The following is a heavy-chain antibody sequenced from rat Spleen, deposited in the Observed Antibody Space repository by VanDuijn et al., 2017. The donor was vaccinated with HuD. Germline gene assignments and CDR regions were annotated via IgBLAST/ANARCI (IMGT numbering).Heavy chain of an antibody. CDR1: GFTFTSYW. CDR2: ITPDGGTT. Sequence: EVQLVETGGGLVQPGRSLRLSCVASGFTFTSYWMYWVRQAPGKGLEWLSSITPDGGTTYYPDSVKGRFAISRDNAQNSIYLQMNGLRSEDTATYYFAVSGFGYWGQGVMVTVSS. CDR3: AVSGFGY. D-gene: IGHD4-4*01. J-gene: IGHJ2*01. V-gene: IGHV5-58*01.